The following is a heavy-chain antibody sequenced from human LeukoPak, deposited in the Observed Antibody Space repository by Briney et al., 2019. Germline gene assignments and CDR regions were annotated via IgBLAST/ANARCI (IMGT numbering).Heavy chain of an antibody. D-gene: IGHD6-19*01. CDR3: AITWLGHAFDI. Sequence: PSETLSLTCTVSGGSISSYYWSWIRQPPGKGLEWIGYIYYSGSTNYNPSLKSRVTISVDTSKNQFSLKLSSVTAADTAVYYCAITWLGHAFDIWGQGTMVTVSS. V-gene: IGHV4-59*12. J-gene: IGHJ3*02. CDR1: GGSISSYY. CDR2: IYYSGST.